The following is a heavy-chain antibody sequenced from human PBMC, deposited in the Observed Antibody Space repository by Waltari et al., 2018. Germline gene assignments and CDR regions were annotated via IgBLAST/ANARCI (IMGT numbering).Heavy chain of an antibody. CDR1: GYALSELS. D-gene: IGHD2-15*01. Sequence: QVQLEQSGAEVKPPGASLKVSCKVSGYALSELSMHWVRQAPGEGLEWMGGFNPEDGEIIYAQKFRGRVTMTEDTSTETVYMDLSSLRSEDTAVYYCATSNSGGRRGFDYWGQGTLVTVSS. CDR2: FNPEDGEI. V-gene: IGHV1-24*01. CDR3: ATSNSGGRRGFDY. J-gene: IGHJ4*02.